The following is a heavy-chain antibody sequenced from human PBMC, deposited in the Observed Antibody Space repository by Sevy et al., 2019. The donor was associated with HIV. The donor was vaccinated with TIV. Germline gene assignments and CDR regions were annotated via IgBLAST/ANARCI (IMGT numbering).Heavy chain of an antibody. V-gene: IGHV3-30*01. CDR3: ASHYYDYTGYYYPLHY. Sequence: GGSLRLSCTASGFTFSRYAMYWVRQAPGKGLEWVAVISHDGNNKDYADSVKGRFTISRDNSKNTLYMQMTSLRAEDTAFYYIASHYYDYTGYYYPLHYWGQGTLVTVSS. CDR2: ISHDGNNK. D-gene: IGHD3-22*01. CDR1: GFTFSRYA. J-gene: IGHJ4*02.